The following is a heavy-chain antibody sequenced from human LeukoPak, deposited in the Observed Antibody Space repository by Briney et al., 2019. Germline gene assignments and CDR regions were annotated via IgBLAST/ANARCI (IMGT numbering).Heavy chain of an antibody. V-gene: IGHV1-69*13. D-gene: IGHD5-18*01. Sequence: GASVKVSCKASGGTFSSYAISWVRQAPGQGLEWMGGIIPIFGTANYAQKFQGRVTITADESTSTAYMELSSLRSEDTAVYYCARDGFRTAIARRGWCDPWGQGTLVTVSS. CDR1: GGTFSSYA. CDR2: IIPIFGTA. J-gene: IGHJ5*02. CDR3: ARDGFRTAIARRGWCDP.